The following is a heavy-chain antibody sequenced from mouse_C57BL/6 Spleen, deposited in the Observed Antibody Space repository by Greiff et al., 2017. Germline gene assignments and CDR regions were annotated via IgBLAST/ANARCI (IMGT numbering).Heavy chain of an antibody. Sequence: EVQLQQSGPELVKPGASVKISCKASGYTFTDYYMNWVKQSHGKSLEWIGDIIPNNGGTSYNQKFKGKATLTVDNSSSTAYMELRSLTSEDSAVYYCARGDGYFDYWGQGTTLTVSS. CDR2: IIPNNGGT. CDR3: ARGDGYFDY. J-gene: IGHJ2*01. CDR1: GYTFTDYY. D-gene: IGHD2-3*01. V-gene: IGHV1-26*01.